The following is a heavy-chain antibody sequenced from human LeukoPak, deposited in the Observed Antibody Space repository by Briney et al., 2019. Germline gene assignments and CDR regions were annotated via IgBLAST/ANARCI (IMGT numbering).Heavy chain of an antibody. CDR2: ISWNSGSI. V-gene: IGHV3-9*01. Sequence: GGSLRLSCAASGFTFDDYAMPWVRHAPGKGLEWVSGISWNSGSIGYADSVKGRFTISRDNAKNSLYLQMNSLRAEDTALYYCAKDLSYGDYGLWYFDLWGRGTLVTVSS. CDR3: AKDLSYGDYGLWYFDL. CDR1: GFTFDDYA. J-gene: IGHJ2*01. D-gene: IGHD4-17*01.